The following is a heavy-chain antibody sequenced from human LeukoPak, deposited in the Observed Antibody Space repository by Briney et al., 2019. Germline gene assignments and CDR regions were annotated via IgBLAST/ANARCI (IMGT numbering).Heavy chain of an antibody. CDR3: TTDGVLRYFDWLWYGGY. J-gene: IGHJ4*02. D-gene: IGHD3-9*01. CDR2: INSDGSST. CDR1: GFIFSSYW. Sequence: PGGSLRLSCAASGFIFSSYWMHWVRQAPGKGLVWVSRINSDGSSTSYADSVKGRFTISRDNAKNTRYLQMNSLKTEDTAVYYCTTDGVLRYFDWLWYGGYWGQGTLVTVSS. V-gene: IGHV3-74*01.